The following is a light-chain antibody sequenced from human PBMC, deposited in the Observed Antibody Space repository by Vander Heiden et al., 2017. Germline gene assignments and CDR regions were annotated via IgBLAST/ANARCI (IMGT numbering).Light chain of an antibody. J-gene: IGKJ4*01. V-gene: IGKV1-39*01. CDR3: QQTARIPLT. CDR1: QSITSY. CDR2: AAS. Sequence: DIPMPQSPSSLSASVGDRVTITCRASQSITSYLNWYQQKPGKAPKLLMYAASNLQSGVPSRFSGSGSGTDFTLTISSLQPEDFATYHCQQTARIPLTFGGGTKVEIK.